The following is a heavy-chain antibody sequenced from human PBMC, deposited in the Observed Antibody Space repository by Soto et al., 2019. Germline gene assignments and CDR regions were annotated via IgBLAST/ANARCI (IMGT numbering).Heavy chain of an antibody. D-gene: IGHD2-2*01. Sequence: PGGSLRLSCAASGFTFSSYGMHWVRQAPGKGLEWVAVIWYDGSNKYYADSVKGRFTISRDNSKNTLYLQMNSLRAEDTAVYYCARGQLPLSLYYGMDVWGQGTTVTVSS. CDR1: GFTFSSYG. CDR3: ARGQLPLSLYYGMDV. V-gene: IGHV3-33*01. J-gene: IGHJ6*02. CDR2: IWYDGSNK.